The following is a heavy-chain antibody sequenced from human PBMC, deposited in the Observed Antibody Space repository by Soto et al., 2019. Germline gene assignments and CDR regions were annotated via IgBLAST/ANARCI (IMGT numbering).Heavy chain of an antibody. J-gene: IGHJ4*02. CDR3: AKYQWLQINTRFDY. CDR2: ISGSGGST. CDR1: GFTFSSYA. V-gene: IGHV3-23*01. Sequence: EVQLLESGGGLVQPGGSLRLSCAASGFTFSSYAMSWVRQAPGKGLEWVSAISGSGGSTYYADSVKGGFTISRDKSKNTLYLQMNSLRAEDTAVYYCAKYQWLQINTRFDYWGQGTLVTVSS. D-gene: IGHD5-12*01.